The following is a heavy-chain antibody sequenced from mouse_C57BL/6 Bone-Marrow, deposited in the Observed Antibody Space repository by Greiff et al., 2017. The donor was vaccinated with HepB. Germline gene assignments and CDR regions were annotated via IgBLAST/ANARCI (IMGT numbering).Heavy chain of an antibody. J-gene: IGHJ1*03. CDR1: GYAFTNYL. V-gene: IGHV1-54*01. CDR3: ARNLYYGSGYVSWYFDV. CDR2: INPGSGGT. Sequence: VKLVESGAELVRPGTSVKVSCKASGYAFTNYLIEWVKQRPGQGLEWIGGINPGSGGTNYNEKFKGKATLTADKSSSTAYMQLSSLTSEDSAVYFCARNLYYGSGYVSWYFDVWGTGTTVTVSS. D-gene: IGHD1-1*01.